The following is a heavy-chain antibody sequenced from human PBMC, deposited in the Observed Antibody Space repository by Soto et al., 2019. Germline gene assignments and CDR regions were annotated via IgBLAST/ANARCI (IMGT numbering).Heavy chain of an antibody. D-gene: IGHD1-1*01. CDR1: GGTFSSYA. J-gene: IGHJ4*02. V-gene: IGHV1-69*13. CDR3: AREKPNYYFDY. Sequence: SVKVSCKDSGGTFSSYALSWLRQAPGQGLEWMGGIIPIFGTANYAQKFQGRVTITADESTSTAYMELSSLRSEDTAVYYCAREKPNYYFDYWGQGTLVTVSS. CDR2: IIPIFGTA.